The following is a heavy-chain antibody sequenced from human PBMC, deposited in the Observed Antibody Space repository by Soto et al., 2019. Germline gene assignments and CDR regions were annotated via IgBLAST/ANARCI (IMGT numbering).Heavy chain of an antibody. V-gene: IGHV3-30*18. D-gene: IGHD3-16*01. CDR3: AKLAPDYAS. Sequence: QVQLVESGGGVVQPGRSLRLSCAASGFTFSSYGMHWVRQAPGKGLEWVAVISYDGSNKYYADSVKGRFTISSDNSKNTLYLQMNSPRAEDTAVYYGAKLAPDYASWGHGTLVTVSS. J-gene: IGHJ5*01. CDR2: ISYDGSNK. CDR1: GFTFSSYG.